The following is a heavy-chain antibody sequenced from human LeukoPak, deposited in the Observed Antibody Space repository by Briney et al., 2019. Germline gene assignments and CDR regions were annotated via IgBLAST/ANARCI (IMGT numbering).Heavy chain of an antibody. V-gene: IGHV3-23*01. CDR1: GFTFSSYA. CDR3: AKDRGYSGYDPLDY. Sequence: PGGSLRLSCAASGFTFSSYAMSWVRRAPGKGLEWVSAISGGGGSTYYAGSVKGRFTISRDNSKNTLFLQMNSLRAEDTAVYYCAKDRGYSGYDPLDYWGQGTLVTVSS. CDR2: ISGGGGST. J-gene: IGHJ4*02. D-gene: IGHD5-12*01.